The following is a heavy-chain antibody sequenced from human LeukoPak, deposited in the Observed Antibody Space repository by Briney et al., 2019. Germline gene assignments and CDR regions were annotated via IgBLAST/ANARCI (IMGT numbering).Heavy chain of an antibody. Sequence: PSETPSLTCTVSGDSTSSSSYYWGWIRQPPGRGLEWIGSIYYSGSTYYNPPLKSRATISVDTSKNQFSLKLSSVTAADTAVYYCARHQAVAHFDYWGQGTLVTVSS. CDR1: GDSTSSSSYY. V-gene: IGHV4-39*01. CDR3: ARHQAVAHFDY. J-gene: IGHJ4*02. D-gene: IGHD6-19*01. CDR2: IYYSGST.